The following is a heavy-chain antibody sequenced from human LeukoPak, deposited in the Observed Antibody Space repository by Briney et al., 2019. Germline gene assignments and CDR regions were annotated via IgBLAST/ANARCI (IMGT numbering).Heavy chain of an antibody. J-gene: IGHJ4*02. CDR3: ARDRPLTYYYDSSGYYYDY. D-gene: IGHD3-22*01. Sequence: ASVKVSCKASGYTFTSYGISWVRQAPGQGLEWMGWISAYNGNTNYAQKLQGRVTMTTDTSTSTAYMELRSLRSDDTAVHYCARDRPLTYYYDSSGYYYDYWGQGTLVTVSS. CDR1: GYTFTSYG. V-gene: IGHV1-18*01. CDR2: ISAYNGNT.